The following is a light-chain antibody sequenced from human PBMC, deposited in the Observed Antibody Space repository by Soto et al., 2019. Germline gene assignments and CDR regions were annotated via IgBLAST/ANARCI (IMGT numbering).Light chain of an antibody. CDR2: DVT. Sequence: QSALTQPRSVSGAPGQSVTISCTGSSGDVGNYNYVSWYQQYPGKTPKFLIYDVTKRPSGVPDRFSGSKSGNTASLTISGLQAEDEADYYCCSYAGTYTGVFGGGTKLTVL. CDR3: CSYAGTYTGV. J-gene: IGLJ3*02. V-gene: IGLV2-11*01. CDR1: SGDVGNYNY.